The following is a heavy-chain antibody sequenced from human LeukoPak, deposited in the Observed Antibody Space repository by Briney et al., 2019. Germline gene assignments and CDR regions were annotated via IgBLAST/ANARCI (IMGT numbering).Heavy chain of an antibody. Sequence: GGSLRLSCAASGFTFNAYSMNWVRQAPGKGLEWVSYISSSNSTIYYADSVKGRFTISRDNAKNSLYLQMNSLRAEDTAVYYCARDSYGGWRVPAKDYWGQGALVTVSS. J-gene: IGHJ4*02. V-gene: IGHV3-48*01. CDR2: ISSSNSTI. D-gene: IGHD4-17*01. CDR3: ARDSYGGWRVPAKDY. CDR1: GFTFNAYS.